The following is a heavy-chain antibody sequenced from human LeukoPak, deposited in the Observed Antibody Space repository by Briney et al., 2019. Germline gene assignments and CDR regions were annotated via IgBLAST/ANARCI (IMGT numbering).Heavy chain of an antibody. J-gene: IGHJ3*02. Sequence: GGSLRLSCEASGFTFSNYWMTWVRQAPGKGLEWVALISYDGSNKYYADSVKGRFTISRDNSKNTLYLQMNSLRAEDTAVYYCARVSLQHAFDIWGQGTMVTVSS. D-gene: IGHD4-11*01. CDR1: GFTFSNYW. CDR2: ISYDGSNK. CDR3: ARVSLQHAFDI. V-gene: IGHV3-30-3*01.